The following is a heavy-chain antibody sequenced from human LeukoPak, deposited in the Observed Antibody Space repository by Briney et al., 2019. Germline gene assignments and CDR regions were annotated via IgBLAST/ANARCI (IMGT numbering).Heavy chain of an antibody. J-gene: IGHJ6*02. CDR2: IYPGDSDT. CDR1: GYSFTSYW. Sequence: GESLKISCKGSGYSFTSYWIGWVRPMPGKGLEWMGIIYPGDSDTRYSPSFQGQVTISADKSICTAYLQWSSLKASDTAMYYCARQSRYCSSTSCRADKTVGYYYYGMDVWGQGTTVTVSS. V-gene: IGHV5-51*01. D-gene: IGHD2-2*01. CDR3: ARQSRYCSSTSCRADKTVGYYYYGMDV.